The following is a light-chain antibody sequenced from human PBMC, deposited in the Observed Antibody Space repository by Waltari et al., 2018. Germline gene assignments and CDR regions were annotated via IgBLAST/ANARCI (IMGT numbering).Light chain of an antibody. Sequence: DIQMTQSPSSLSASVGDRVTITCRASQVISSYLNWYQQKPGKAPELLIHDASSLQSGVPSRFRCSGSGTDFTLTISSLQPEDFATYYCQRSSIAPYTFGQGTKVEIK. CDR1: QVISSY. CDR3: QRSSIAPYT. CDR2: DAS. V-gene: IGKV1-39*01. J-gene: IGKJ1*01.